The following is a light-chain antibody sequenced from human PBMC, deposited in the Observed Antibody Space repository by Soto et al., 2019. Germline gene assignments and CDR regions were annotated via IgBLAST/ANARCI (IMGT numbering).Light chain of an antibody. CDR3: QQSYTRPCT. CDR1: QSISDY. J-gene: IGKJ1*01. V-gene: IGKV1-39*01. Sequence: IRMTQSHTSLSASVGDTVPITCRASQSISDYLSWFQHKPGEAPKLLIYAASSLQGGVPLRFSGGGSRTDFSLTISGLQPEDSATYYCQQSYTRPCTFGQGTKVDIK. CDR2: AAS.